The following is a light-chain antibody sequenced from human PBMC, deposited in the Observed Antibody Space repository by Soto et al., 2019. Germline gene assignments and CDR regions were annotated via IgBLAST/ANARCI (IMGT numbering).Light chain of an antibody. J-gene: IGLJ1*01. Sequence: SVLTQPAFVSGSPGQPVTITCTGTSSDVGAYNYVSWYQQHPGEAPKLIIYGVTHRPSGVSYRFSGSKSDYTASLTISGLQAEDEADYSCSSYSTSFFEVFGPGTKVTVL. CDR1: SSDVGAYNY. V-gene: IGLV2-14*01. CDR3: SSYSTSFFEV. CDR2: GVT.